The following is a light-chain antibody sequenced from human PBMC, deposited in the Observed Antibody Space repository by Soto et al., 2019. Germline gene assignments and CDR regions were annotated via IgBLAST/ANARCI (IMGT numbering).Light chain of an antibody. Sequence: QSVLTQPASVSGSPGQSITISCTGTSSDVGGHNYVSWYQQNPGKAPKLMIYDVTSRPSGVSNRFSGSKSGNTASLTISGLQAEDEADYYCSSYTSSDTQLFGGGTKLTVL. CDR3: SSYTSSDTQL. CDR2: DVT. J-gene: IGLJ2*01. V-gene: IGLV2-14*01. CDR1: SSDVGGHNY.